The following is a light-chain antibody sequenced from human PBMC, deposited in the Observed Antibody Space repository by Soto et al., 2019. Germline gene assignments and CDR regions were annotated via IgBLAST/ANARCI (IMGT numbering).Light chain of an antibody. CDR3: QQYDTSPYT. J-gene: IGKJ2*01. CDR1: QSVSSSY. CDR2: GAS. V-gene: IGKV3-20*01. Sequence: ESVLTQSPGTLSLSPGERATLSCRASQSVSSSYLAWYQQKPGQAPRLLIYGASSRASGIPDRFSGSGSGTDFPLTISRLEPEDFAVYYCQQYDTSPYTFGQGTKLEIK.